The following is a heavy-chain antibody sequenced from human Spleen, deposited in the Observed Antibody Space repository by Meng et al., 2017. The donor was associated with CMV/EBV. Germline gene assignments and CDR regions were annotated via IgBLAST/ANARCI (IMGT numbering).Heavy chain of an antibody. V-gene: IGHV3-7*01. J-gene: IGHJ4*02. CDR2: IKQDGSEK. Sequence: GGSLRLSCAASGFTVSSNYMSWVRQAPGKGLEWVANIKQDGSEKYYVDSVKGRFTISRDNAKNSLYLQMNSLRAEDTAVYYCARVFIAAMGAVDYWGQGTLVTVSS. CDR3: ARVFIAAMGAVDY. CDR1: GFTVSSNY. D-gene: IGHD2-2*01.